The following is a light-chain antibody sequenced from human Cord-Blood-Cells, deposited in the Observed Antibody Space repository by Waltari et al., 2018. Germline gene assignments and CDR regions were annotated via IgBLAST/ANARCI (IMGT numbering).Light chain of an antibody. CDR3: CSYAGSYV. Sequence: QSALTQPASVSGSPGQSLTIYCTGTSRDVGSYNLVSWYQQHPGKAPKLMIYEVSKRPSGVSNRFSGSKSGNTASLTISGLQAEDEADYYCCSYAGSYVFGTGTKVTVL. V-gene: IGLV2-23*02. J-gene: IGLJ1*01. CDR2: EVS. CDR1: SRDVGSYNL.